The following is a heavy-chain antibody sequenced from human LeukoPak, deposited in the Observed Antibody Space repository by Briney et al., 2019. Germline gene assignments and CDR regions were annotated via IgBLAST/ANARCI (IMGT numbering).Heavy chain of an antibody. D-gene: IGHD1-14*01. V-gene: IGHV3-53*01. Sequence: GGSLRLSCAASGFTFSSYSMNWVRQAPGKGLEWVSIIYSGGSTNYADSVKGRFTISRDNSKNTVYLQMNSLRAEDTAVYYCTGDVYQHWGQGTLVTVSS. CDR3: TGDVYQH. CDR1: GFTFSSYS. J-gene: IGHJ1*01. CDR2: IYSGGST.